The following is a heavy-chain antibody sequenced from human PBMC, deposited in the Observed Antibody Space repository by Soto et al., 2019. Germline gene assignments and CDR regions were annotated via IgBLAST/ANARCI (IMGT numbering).Heavy chain of an antibody. V-gene: IGHV1-18*04. CDR1: GYTFTSYG. CDR3: ARGATMVRGVIIRRAFDI. CDR2: ISAYNGNT. Sequence: ASVKVSCKASGYTFTSYGISWVRQAPGQGLEWMGWISAYNGNTNYAQKPQGRVTMTTDTSTSTAYMELRSLRSDDTAVYYCARGATMVRGVIIRRAFDIWGQGTMVTVSS. D-gene: IGHD3-10*01. J-gene: IGHJ3*02.